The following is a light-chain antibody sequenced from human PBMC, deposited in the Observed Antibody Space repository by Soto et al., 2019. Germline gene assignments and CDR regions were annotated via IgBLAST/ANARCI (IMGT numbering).Light chain of an antibody. CDR3: QQYGGSVQT. CDR1: QSVGINY. V-gene: IGKV3-20*01. CDR2: GAS. Sequence: EMVLTQFPGTVSLSPGERATLSCRASQSVGINYLAWYQQRPGQPPNLLIFGASHRAPDIPDRFSGSGSGTDFTLTISRLEPEDFAVYYCQQYGGSVQTFGPGTKVDIK. J-gene: IGKJ1*01.